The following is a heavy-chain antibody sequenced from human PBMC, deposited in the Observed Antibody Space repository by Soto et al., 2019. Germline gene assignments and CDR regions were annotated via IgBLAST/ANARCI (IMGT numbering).Heavy chain of an antibody. J-gene: IGHJ6*02. CDR1: GGTFSNSA. CDR3: ARDKARLQLGSNYYYILDV. Sequence: QVQLDQSGAEVKKPGSSVKLSCKASGGTFSNSAISWVRQAPGQGLEWMGGIMPVFRTPDYAQKFQGRVTITADESTTTAYMELSGLKPDDTAVYYCARDKARLQLGSNYYYILDVWGQGTTVTVSS. D-gene: IGHD6-13*01. CDR2: IMPVFRTP. V-gene: IGHV1-69*12.